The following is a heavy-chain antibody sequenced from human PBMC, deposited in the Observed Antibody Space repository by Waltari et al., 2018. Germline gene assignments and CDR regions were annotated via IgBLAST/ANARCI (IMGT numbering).Heavy chain of an antibody. CDR2: IYTSGST. Sequence: QVQLQESGPGLVKPSQTLSLTCTVSGGSISSGRYYWSWIRQPAGKGLEWIGRIYTSGSTNYNPSLKSRVTISVDTSKNQFSLKLSSVTAADTAVYYCARAYSGTIFGVVIPDRDYYYYGMDVWGQGTTVTVSS. CDR1: GGSISSGRYY. CDR3: ARAYSGTIFGVVIPDRDYYYYGMDV. D-gene: IGHD3-3*01. J-gene: IGHJ6*02. V-gene: IGHV4-61*02.